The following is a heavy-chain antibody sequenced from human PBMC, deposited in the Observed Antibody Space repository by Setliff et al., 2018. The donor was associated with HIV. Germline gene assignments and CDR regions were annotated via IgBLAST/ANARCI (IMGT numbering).Heavy chain of an antibody. CDR3: ARGAMVRGVWYFDL. J-gene: IGHJ2*01. Sequence: SETLSLTCTVSGDSISSGGYYWSWIRQLPGKGLEWIGYIYYSGATYYNPSLKNRVTISLDTSKSQFSLKLTSVTAADTALYYCARGAMVRGVWYFDLWGRGTLVTVSS. CDR1: GDSISSGGYY. CDR2: IYYSGAT. V-gene: IGHV4-31*03. D-gene: IGHD3-10*01.